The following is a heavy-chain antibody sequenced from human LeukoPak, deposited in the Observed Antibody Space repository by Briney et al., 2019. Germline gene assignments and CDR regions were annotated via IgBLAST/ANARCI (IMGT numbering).Heavy chain of an antibody. V-gene: IGHV3-53*01. CDR2: IYSGDNT. Sequence: GGSLRLSCAASGFTVSTNYMSWVRQAPGKGLEWVSVIYSGDNTYYADSVKGRFTISRDNSKNMVYLQVNSLRADDTAVYYCAKNRGAGSHFYYHMNVWGKGTTVTVSS. J-gene: IGHJ6*03. CDR1: GFTVSTNY. D-gene: IGHD1-26*01. CDR3: AKNRGAGSHFYYHMNV.